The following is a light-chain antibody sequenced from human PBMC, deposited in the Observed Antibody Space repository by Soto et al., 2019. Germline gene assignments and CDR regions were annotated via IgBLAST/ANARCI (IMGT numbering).Light chain of an antibody. CDR1: QSVSSSY. J-gene: IGKJ1*01. V-gene: IGKV3-20*01. CDR2: GAS. Sequence: ETLMTQSPATLSVSPGERATLSCRASQSVSSSYLAWYQQKPGQAPRLLIYGASSRATGIPDRFSGSGSGTDFTLTISRLEPEDFAVYYCQQYGSSLRTFGQGTKVDIK. CDR3: QQYGSSLRT.